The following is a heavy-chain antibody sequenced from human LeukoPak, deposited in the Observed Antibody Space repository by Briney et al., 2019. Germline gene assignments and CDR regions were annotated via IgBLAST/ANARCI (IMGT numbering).Heavy chain of an antibody. D-gene: IGHD2-8*01. V-gene: IGHV4-39*07. CDR2: INHSGST. CDR3: ARGSPYCTNGVCYFDY. Sequence: PSETLSLTCTVSGGSISSSSYYWGWIRQPPGKGLEWIGEINHSGSTNYNPSLKSRVTISVDTSKNQFSLKLSSVTAADTAVYYCARGSPYCTNGVCYFDYWGQGTLVTVSS. CDR1: GGSISSSSYY. J-gene: IGHJ4*02.